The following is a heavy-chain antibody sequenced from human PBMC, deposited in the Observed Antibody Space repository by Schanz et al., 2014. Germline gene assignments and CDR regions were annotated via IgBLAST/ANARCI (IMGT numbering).Heavy chain of an antibody. CDR3: ASDTMGGNFGLDV. CDR1: GYTFTTYY. J-gene: IGHJ6*02. D-gene: IGHD3-10*01. CDR2: INPSGGTT. Sequence: QVQLVQSGAEVKKPGASVKVSCKASGYTFTTYYIHWVRQAPGQGLEWMGIINPSGGTTKYAQRFQGRVTMNWDTSTSTVSMELSSLRSEATAVYYCASDTMGGNFGLDVWGQGPAATVSS. V-gene: IGHV1-46*03.